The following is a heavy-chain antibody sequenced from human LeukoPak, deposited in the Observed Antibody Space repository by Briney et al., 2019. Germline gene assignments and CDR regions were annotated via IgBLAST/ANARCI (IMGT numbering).Heavy chain of an antibody. V-gene: IGHV6-1*01. CDR3: ARRLTQYDCFDP. Sequence: SGPGLVKSSQTLSLTCAISGDSVSSNSVTWNWIRQSPSRGLEWLGRTYYRSTWYNDYAVSVRGRMTVNPDTSKNQFSLHLNSVTPEDTAVYYCARRLTQYDCFDPWGQGILVTVSS. D-gene: IGHD2-2*01. CDR1: GDSVSSNSVT. CDR2: TYYRSTWYN. J-gene: IGHJ5*02.